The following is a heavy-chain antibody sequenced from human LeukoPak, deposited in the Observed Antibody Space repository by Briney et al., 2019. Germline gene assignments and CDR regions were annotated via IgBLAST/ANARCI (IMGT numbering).Heavy chain of an antibody. CDR3: ARHGKDYAFDY. V-gene: IGHV4-59*08. CDR1: GGSISSYY. Sequence: ETLSLTCTVSGGSISSYYWSWIRQPPGKGLEWIGYIYYSGSTNYNPSLKSRVTISVDTSKNQFSLKLSSVTAADTAVYYCARHGKDYAFDYWGQGTLVTVSS. CDR2: IYYSGST. J-gene: IGHJ4*02. D-gene: IGHD4-17*01.